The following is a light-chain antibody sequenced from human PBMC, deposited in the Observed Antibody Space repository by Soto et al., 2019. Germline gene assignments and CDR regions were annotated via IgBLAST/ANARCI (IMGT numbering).Light chain of an antibody. J-gene: IGKJ5*01. V-gene: IGKV1-39*01. CDR2: AAS. CDR3: QQSYSIPSIT. Sequence: DIQRTQSPSSLSASVGGRVTIACRSSQSINTYLNWYQQKPGKAPKLLIYAASSLQSGVPSRFSGSGSGTDFTLTISSLQPEDFATYYCQQSYSIPSITFGQGTRLEIK. CDR1: QSINTY.